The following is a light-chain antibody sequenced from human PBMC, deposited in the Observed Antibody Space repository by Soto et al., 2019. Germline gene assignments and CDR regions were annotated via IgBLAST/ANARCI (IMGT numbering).Light chain of an antibody. CDR1: QSVSSSY. J-gene: IGKJ1*01. CDR2: GAS. Sequence: EIVLTQSPGTLSLSPGEIATLSCTASQSVSSSYLAWCQQKPGQAPRLLIYGASSRATGIPDRFSGSGSGTDFTLTISRLEPEDFAVYYCQQYGSSPRTFGQGTKVDIK. CDR3: QQYGSSPRT. V-gene: IGKV3-20*01.